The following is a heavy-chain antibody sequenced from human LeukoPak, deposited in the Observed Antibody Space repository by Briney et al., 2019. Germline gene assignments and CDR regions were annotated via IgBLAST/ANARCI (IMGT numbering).Heavy chain of an antibody. CDR1: GFNFDERA. Sequence: PGGSLRLSCAASGFNFDERAMHWVRQAPGKGLEWVSGISWNSGFMDYADSVRGRFTISRDNAENSLFLQMNNLSAEDTAVYYCARAGYSYGPSLETPADYWGQGTLVTVSS. D-gene: IGHD5-18*01. CDR3: ARAGYSYGPSLETPADY. J-gene: IGHJ4*02. V-gene: IGHV3-9*01. CDR2: ISWNSGFM.